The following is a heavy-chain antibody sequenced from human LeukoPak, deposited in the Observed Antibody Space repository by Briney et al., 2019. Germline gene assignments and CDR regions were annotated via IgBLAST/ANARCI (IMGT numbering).Heavy chain of an antibody. Sequence: ASVKVSCKASGYTFTSSGISWVRQAPGQGLEWMGWISAYNGNTNYAQKLQGRVTMTTDTSTSTAYMELRSLRSDDTAVYYCARGFYGSGSYYNDHYYYYYGMDVWGQGTTVTVSS. CDR1: GYTFTSSG. V-gene: IGHV1-18*01. CDR3: ARGFYGSGSYYNDHYYYYYGMDV. D-gene: IGHD3-10*01. J-gene: IGHJ6*02. CDR2: ISAYNGNT.